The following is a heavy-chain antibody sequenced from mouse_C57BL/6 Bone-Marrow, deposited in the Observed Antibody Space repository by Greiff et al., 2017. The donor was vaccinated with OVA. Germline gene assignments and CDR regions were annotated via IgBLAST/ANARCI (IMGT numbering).Heavy chain of an antibody. CDR1: GYTFTDYE. CDR2: IDPETGGT. D-gene: IGHD2-5*01. V-gene: IGHV1-15*01. CDR3: TRGYSNYYAMDY. J-gene: IGHJ4*01. Sequence: VKLMESGAELVRPGASVTLSCKASGYTFTDYEMHWLKQTPVHGLEWIGAIDPETGGTAYNQKFKGKAILTADKSSSTAYMELRSLTSEDSAVYYCTRGYSNYYAMDYWGQGTSVTVSS.